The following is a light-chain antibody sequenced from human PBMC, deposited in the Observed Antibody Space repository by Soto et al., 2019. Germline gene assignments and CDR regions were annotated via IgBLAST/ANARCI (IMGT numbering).Light chain of an antibody. CDR2: GDT. Sequence: QSALTQPASVSGSPGQSVTISCTGTSSDVGGYNYVSWYQQLPGEAPKLIIYGDTDRPSGVSNRFSGSKSGNTASLTVSGLQAEDEGDYYCSSYTATRTYVFGTGTKVTVL. V-gene: IGLV2-14*01. CDR3: SSYTATRTYV. J-gene: IGLJ1*01. CDR1: SSDVGGYNY.